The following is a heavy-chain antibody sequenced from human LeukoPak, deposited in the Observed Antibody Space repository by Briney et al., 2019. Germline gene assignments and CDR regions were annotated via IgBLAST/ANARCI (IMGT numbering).Heavy chain of an antibody. CDR3: AKDLLGDSSGSPSDY. Sequence: GGSLRLSCAASGFTFSSYGMSWVRQAPGKGLEWVSAIGGRDGSTYYADSVKGRFTISRDNSKNTLYVQMNSLRAEDTAVYYCAKDLLGDSSGSPSDYWGQGTLVTVSS. CDR2: IGGRDGST. V-gene: IGHV3-23*01. J-gene: IGHJ4*02. D-gene: IGHD3-22*01. CDR1: GFTFSSYG.